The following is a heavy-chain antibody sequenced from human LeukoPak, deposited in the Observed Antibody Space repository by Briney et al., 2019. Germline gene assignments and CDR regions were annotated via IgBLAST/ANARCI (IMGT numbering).Heavy chain of an antibody. CDR3: ARGLHLSRPRVGIGY. CDR2: IFSGGST. J-gene: IGHJ4*02. Sequence: GGSLRLSCAASGLTVSTSYLNWVRQAPGKGLEWVSLIFSGGSTYYADSVKGRFTISRDNSKNTLYLQMNSLRSEDTAVYYCARGLHLSRPRVGIGYWGQGTLVTVSS. V-gene: IGHV3-53*05. CDR1: GLTVSTSY. D-gene: IGHD1-14*01.